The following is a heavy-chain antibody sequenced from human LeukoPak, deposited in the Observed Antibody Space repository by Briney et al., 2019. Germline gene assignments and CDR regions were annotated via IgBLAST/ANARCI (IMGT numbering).Heavy chain of an antibody. Sequence: SETLSLTCTVSGGSISSYYWSWIRQPPGKGQEWIGYIYYSGSTNYNPSLKSRVTISVDTSKNQFSLKLSSVTAADTAVYYCARKGYCSGGSCYYYGMDVWGQGTTVTVSS. V-gene: IGHV4-59*01. CDR1: GGSISSYY. D-gene: IGHD2-15*01. CDR2: IYYSGST. J-gene: IGHJ6*02. CDR3: ARKGYCSGGSCYYYGMDV.